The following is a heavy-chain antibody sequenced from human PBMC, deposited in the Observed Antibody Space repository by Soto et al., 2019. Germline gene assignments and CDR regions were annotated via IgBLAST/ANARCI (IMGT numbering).Heavy chain of an antibody. CDR3: AREGNSGPYYYSGMDV. Sequence: QVQLQESGPGLVKPSETLSLTCTVSGGSVSSGSYYWSWIRQPPGKGLEWIGYIYYSGSTNYNPSLKSRVTVSLDTSKNQFSLKLSSVTAADTAVYYCAREGNSGPYYYSGMDVWGQGTTVTVSS. V-gene: IGHV4-61*01. CDR1: GGSVSSGSYY. CDR2: IYYSGST. D-gene: IGHD4-4*01. J-gene: IGHJ6*02.